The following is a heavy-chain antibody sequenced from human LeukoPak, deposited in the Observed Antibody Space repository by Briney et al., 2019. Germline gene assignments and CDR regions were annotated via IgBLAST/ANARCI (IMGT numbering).Heavy chain of an antibody. Sequence: GGSLRLSCAASGFTFSNYAMIWVRQAPGKGLEWVSALSGSGATTYYADSVKGRFTISRDNSKKTLYLQMNNLRVEDTAIYYCENVKSEYSSGGPRGTFWGQGPLVSVSS. J-gene: IGHJ4*02. D-gene: IGHD6-19*01. V-gene: IGHV3-23*01. CDR2: LSGSGATT. CDR3: ENVKSEYSSGGPRGTF. CDR1: GFTFSNYA.